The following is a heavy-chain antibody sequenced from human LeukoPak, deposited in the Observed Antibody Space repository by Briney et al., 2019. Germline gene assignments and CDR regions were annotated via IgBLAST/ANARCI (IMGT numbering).Heavy chain of an antibody. J-gene: IGHJ6*03. D-gene: IGHD4-17*01. CDR1: GGSISSSSYY. CDR2: IYTSGST. V-gene: IGHV4-61*02. Sequence: SETLSLTCTVSGGSISSSSYYWGWIRKPAGKGLEWIGRIYTSGSTNYNPSLKSRVTMSVDTSKNQFSLKLSSVTAADTAVYYCARGDGDYYYYYIDVWGKGTTVTISS. CDR3: ARGDGDYYYYYIDV.